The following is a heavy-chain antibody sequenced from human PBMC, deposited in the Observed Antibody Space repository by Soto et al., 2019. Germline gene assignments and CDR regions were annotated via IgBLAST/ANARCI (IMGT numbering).Heavy chain of an antibody. CDR3: ADLSGSLDNWFDP. Sequence: LRLSCAASGFTFSSYCMHWVRQAPGKGLEWVAVISYDGSNKYYADSVKGRFTISRDNSKNTLYLQMNSLRAEDTAVYYCADLSGSLDNWFDPWGQGTLVTVSS. CDR1: GFTFSSYC. V-gene: IGHV3-30*03. J-gene: IGHJ5*02. D-gene: IGHD1-26*01. CDR2: ISYDGSNK.